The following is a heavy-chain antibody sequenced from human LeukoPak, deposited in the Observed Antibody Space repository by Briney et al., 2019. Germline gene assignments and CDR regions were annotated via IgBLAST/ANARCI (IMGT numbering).Heavy chain of an antibody. CDR1: GYTFTSYY. Sequence: ASVKVSCKASGYTFTSYYMYWVRQAPGKGLEWMGIINPTSGSTSYAQKFQGRVTMTRDTSTSTVYMELSSLRSEDTAVYFCARVGRVVAANSYFDYWGQGTLVTVSS. D-gene: IGHD2-15*01. CDR2: INPTSGST. V-gene: IGHV1-46*01. CDR3: ARVGRVVAANSYFDY. J-gene: IGHJ4*02.